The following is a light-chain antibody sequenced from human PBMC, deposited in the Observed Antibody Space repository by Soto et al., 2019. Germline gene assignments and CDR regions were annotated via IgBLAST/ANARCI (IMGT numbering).Light chain of an antibody. CDR1: QSVGTY. CDR3: HHRNRCPPIFT. J-gene: IGKJ3*01. Sequence: EVVLTQSPATLSFSPGDTATLSCRASQSVGTYLAWYQQKVGQAPRLLIYDVSSRATTTPARFSGGGSGTHFTRTISSLETEDFAVYYCHHRNRCPPIFTFGPGTRVDV. V-gene: IGKV3-11*01. CDR2: DVS.